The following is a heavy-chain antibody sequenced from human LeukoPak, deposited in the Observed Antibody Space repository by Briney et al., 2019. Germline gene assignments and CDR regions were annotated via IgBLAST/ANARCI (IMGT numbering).Heavy chain of an antibody. CDR1: GFTFSSYG. Sequence: PGRSLRLSCAASGFTFSSYGMHWVRQAPGKGLEWVAVISYDGSNKNYADSVKGRFTISRDNSKNTLYLQMNSLRAEDTAVYYCAKDAREWFGELLGIDYWGQGTLVTVSS. V-gene: IGHV3-30*18. J-gene: IGHJ4*02. D-gene: IGHD3-10*01. CDR2: ISYDGSNK. CDR3: AKDAREWFGELLGIDY.